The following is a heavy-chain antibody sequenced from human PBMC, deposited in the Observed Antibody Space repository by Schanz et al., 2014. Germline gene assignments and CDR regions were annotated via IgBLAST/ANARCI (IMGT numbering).Heavy chain of an antibody. J-gene: IGHJ5*02. CDR2: IKHDGSVK. D-gene: IGHD2-2*01. V-gene: IGHV3-7*02. CDR3: AGAGYDADNWFDA. Sequence: EVQLVESGGGLVQPGGSLRLSCTASGFTFSDYWMSWVRQAPGKGPEWVANIKHDGSVKDYVDSVEGRFTISRDNAKRSLHLQMNSLRVEDASVYYCAGAGYDADNWFDAWGKGTLVTGSS. CDR1: GFTFSDYW.